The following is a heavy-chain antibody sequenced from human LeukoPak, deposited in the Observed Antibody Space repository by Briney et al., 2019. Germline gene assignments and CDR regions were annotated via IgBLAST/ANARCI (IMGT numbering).Heavy chain of an antibody. D-gene: IGHD1-1*01. CDR3: ARHGNGAFDI. J-gene: IGHJ3*02. V-gene: IGHV4-39*01. CDR1: GGSISSSSYY. Sequence: TSETLSLTCTVSGGSISSSSYYWGWIRQPPGKGLEWIGSIYYSGSTYYNPSLKSRVTISVDTSKNQFSLKLTSVTAADTAVYYCARHGNGAFDIWGQGTMVTVSS. CDR2: IYYSGST.